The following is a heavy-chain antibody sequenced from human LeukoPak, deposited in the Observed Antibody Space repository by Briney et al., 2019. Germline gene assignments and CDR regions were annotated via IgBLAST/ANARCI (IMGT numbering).Heavy chain of an antibody. J-gene: IGHJ4*02. CDR3: AKGRPGSYYFDY. CDR1: GFTFSDYY. D-gene: IGHD3-10*01. CDR2: ISGSGGST. V-gene: IGHV3-23*01. Sequence: GGSLRLSCAASGFTFSDYYMSWIRQAPGKGLEWVSAISGSGGSTYYADSVKGRFTISRDNSKNTLYLQMNSLRAEDTAVYYCAKGRPGSYYFDYWGQGTLVTVSS.